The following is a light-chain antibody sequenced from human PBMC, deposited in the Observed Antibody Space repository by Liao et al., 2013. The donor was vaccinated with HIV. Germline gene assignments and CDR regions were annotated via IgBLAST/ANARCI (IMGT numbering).Light chain of an antibody. Sequence: SYELTQPPSVSVAPGKTATINCGGNNIGSKSVHWYQQKPGQAPVLVIYYDSDRPSGIPERFSGSNSGNTATLSISRVEAGDEADYYCQVWDSASTHPVIFGGGTKLTVL. CDR1: NIGSKS. CDR3: QVWDSASTHPVI. V-gene: IGLV3-21*04. J-gene: IGLJ2*01. CDR2: YDS.